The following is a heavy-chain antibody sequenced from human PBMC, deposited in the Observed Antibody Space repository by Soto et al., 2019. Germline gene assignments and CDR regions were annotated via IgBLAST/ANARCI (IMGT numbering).Heavy chain of an antibody. J-gene: IGHJ3*02. CDR3: AREDDSTGPRAFDI. CDR2: IKQEGSEK. V-gene: IGHV3-7*03. CDR1: GFTFISYW. Sequence: GGSLRLSCAASGFTFISYWMSWVRQAPGKGLEWVTNIKQEGSEKNYVDSVKGRFTISRDNAKNSLYLQMNSLRAEDTAVYYCAREDDSTGPRAFDIWGQGTMVT. D-gene: IGHD3-22*01.